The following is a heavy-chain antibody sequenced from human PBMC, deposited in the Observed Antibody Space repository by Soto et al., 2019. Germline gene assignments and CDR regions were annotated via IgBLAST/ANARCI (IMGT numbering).Heavy chain of an antibody. D-gene: IGHD3-10*01. CDR2: ISWDGGST. CDR1: GFTFDDYT. Sequence: GGSLRLSCAASGFTFDDYTMHWVRQAPGKGLEWVSLISWDGGSTYYADSVKGRFTISRDNSKNTLWLQMNSLRADDTAVYYCVRGPWLVGDITSFDYWGQGSPVTVSS. CDR3: VRGPWLVGDITSFDY. J-gene: IGHJ4*02. V-gene: IGHV3-43*01.